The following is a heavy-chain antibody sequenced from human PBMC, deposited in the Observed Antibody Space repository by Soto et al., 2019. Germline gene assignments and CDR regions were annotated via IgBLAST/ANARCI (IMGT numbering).Heavy chain of an antibody. D-gene: IGHD6-19*01. CDR3: ARGALEITSFLGGWHGKGIAY. Sequence: ASVKVSCKASGYTFTNFYIHWVRQAPGQGLEWMGLINPSAGSTNYAQKFQGRVTMTRDTSTSTVYMDLGSLRSEDTAVYFCARGALEITSFLGGWHGKGIAYWGQGTLVTVSS. CDR2: INPSAGST. CDR1: GYTFTNFY. V-gene: IGHV1-46*01. J-gene: IGHJ4*02.